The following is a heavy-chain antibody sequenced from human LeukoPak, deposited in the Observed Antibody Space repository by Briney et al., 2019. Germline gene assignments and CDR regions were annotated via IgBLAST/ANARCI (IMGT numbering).Heavy chain of an antibody. Sequence: ASVKVSCKASGYTFTSYYMHWVRQAPGQGLEWMGIINPSGGSTSYAQKFQGRVTMTRDTSTSTVYMELSSLRSEDTAGYYCARDRRRITIFGVALDAFDIWGQGTMVTVSS. CDR1: GYTFTSYY. CDR2: INPSGGST. CDR3: ARDRRRITIFGVALDAFDI. D-gene: IGHD3-3*01. J-gene: IGHJ3*02. V-gene: IGHV1-46*01.